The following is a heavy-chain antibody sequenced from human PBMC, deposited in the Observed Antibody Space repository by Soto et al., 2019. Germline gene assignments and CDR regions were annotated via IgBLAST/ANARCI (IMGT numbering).Heavy chain of an antibody. Sequence: QVQLVESGGGVVQPGRSLRLSCAASGFTFSTYGMHWVRQAPGKGLEWVALVWYDGSNEYYEDSVKGRFTISRDNSNNTLYLQMNSLRDEDPAVYFCAREYYDLREIAMCGSHYYYSMDVWGQGTTVTVSS. J-gene: IGHJ6*02. D-gene: IGHD3-16*01. CDR3: AREYYDLREIAMCGSHYYYSMDV. CDR2: VWYDGSNE. V-gene: IGHV3-33*01. CDR1: GFTFSTYG.